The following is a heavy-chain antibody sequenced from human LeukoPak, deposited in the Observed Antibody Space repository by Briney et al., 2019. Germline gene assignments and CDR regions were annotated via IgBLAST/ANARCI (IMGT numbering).Heavy chain of an antibody. V-gene: IGHV3-30*03. CDR3: ARDSNWHYLDY. J-gene: IGHJ4*02. D-gene: IGHD2-2*01. CDR2: ISYDGNKK. Sequence: GGSLRLSCAASGFTFSYYGMHWVRQAPGKGLEWVAVISYDGNKKYSADSVKGRFTISRDNSKNMLFLETNSLRAEDTAVYYCARDSNWHYLDYWGQGTLVSVSS. CDR1: GFTFSYYG.